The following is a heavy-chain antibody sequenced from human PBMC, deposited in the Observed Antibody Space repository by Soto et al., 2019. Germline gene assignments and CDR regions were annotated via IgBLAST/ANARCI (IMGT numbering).Heavy chain of an antibody. J-gene: IGHJ3*01. V-gene: IGHV2-5*02. Sequence: QITLKESGPTLVKPTQTLTLTCTFSGFSLSTSGVGVGWIRQPPGKALEWLALIYWDDDKRYSPSLKSRLTIPKDTSKNQVVLTMTNMDPVDTATYYCAHRGPPTDGDYPWGQGTMVTVSS. CDR2: IYWDDDK. D-gene: IGHD4-17*01. CDR3: AHRGPPTDGDYP. CDR1: GFSLSTSGVG.